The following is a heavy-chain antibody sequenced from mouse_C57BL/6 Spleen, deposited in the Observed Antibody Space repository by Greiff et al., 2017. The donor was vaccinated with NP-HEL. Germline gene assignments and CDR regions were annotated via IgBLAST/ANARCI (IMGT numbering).Heavy chain of an antibody. D-gene: IGHD2-3*01. CDR3: ASPLYDGYYEAWFAY. V-gene: IGHV14-3*01. CDR2: IDPANGNT. J-gene: IGHJ3*01. CDR1: GFNIKNTY. Sequence: VQLQQSVAELVRPGASVKLSCTASGFNIKNTYMHWVKQRPEQGLEWIGRIDPANGNTKYAPKFQGKATITADTSSNTAYLQLSSLTSEDTAIYYCASPLYDGYYEAWFAYWGQGTLVTVSA.